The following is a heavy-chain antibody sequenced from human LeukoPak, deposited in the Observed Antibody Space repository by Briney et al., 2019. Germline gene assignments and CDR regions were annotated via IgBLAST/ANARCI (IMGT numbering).Heavy chain of an antibody. CDR3: ARAQSGTYYISDY. Sequence: SETLSLTCAVSGGSSSGIYWRWIRQPPGKGLEWIGEINHSGSTNYNPSLKSRVTISVDTSKNQFSLKLSSVTAADTAVYYCARAQSGTYYISDYWGQGTLVTVSS. J-gene: IGHJ4*02. D-gene: IGHD1-26*01. CDR1: GGSSSGIY. CDR2: INHSGST. V-gene: IGHV4-34*01.